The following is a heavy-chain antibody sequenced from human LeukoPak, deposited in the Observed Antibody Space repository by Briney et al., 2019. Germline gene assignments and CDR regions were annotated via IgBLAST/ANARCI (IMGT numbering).Heavy chain of an antibody. J-gene: IGHJ6*03. CDR2: IIPIFGTA. D-gene: IGHD2-2*02. V-gene: IGHV1-69*05. CDR1: GGTFSSYA. CDR3: ARTPKVPAAIRVGKSIYYYYYYMDV. Sequence: GPQVQVSCKASGGTFSSYAISWVRQAPGQGLEWMGGIIPIFGTANYAQKFQGRVTITRNTSISTAYMELSSLRSEDTAVYYCARTPKVPAAIRVGKSIYYYYYYMDVWGKGTTVTVSS.